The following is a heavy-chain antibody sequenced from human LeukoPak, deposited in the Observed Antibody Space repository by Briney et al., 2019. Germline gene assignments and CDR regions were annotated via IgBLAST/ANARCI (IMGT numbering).Heavy chain of an antibody. CDR1: GFTFSSYG. Sequence: GGSLRLSCAASGFTFSSYGMHWVRQAPGKGLEWVAVISYDGSNKYYADSVKGRFTISRDNSKNTLYLQMNSLRAEDTAVYYCAKALQQEELYYYCGMDVWGQGTTVTVSS. J-gene: IGHJ6*02. D-gene: IGHD4-11*01. V-gene: IGHV3-30*18. CDR2: ISYDGSNK. CDR3: AKALQQEELYYYCGMDV.